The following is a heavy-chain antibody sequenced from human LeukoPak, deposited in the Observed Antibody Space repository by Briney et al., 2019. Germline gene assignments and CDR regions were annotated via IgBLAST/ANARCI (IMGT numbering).Heavy chain of an antibody. CDR2: MYYTGVS. V-gene: IGHV4-59*01. CDR3: TTIKRGDIFGYFDF. J-gene: IGHJ4*02. Sequence: PSETLSLTCTFSGGSISSYHWNWIRQTPGRGLEGIGYMYYTGVSNYNPSLKSRVAISVDSSKNQLSLKVTSVTAADTAIYYCTTIKRGDIFGYFDFWGQGALVTVSS. D-gene: IGHD5-18*01. CDR1: GGSISSYH.